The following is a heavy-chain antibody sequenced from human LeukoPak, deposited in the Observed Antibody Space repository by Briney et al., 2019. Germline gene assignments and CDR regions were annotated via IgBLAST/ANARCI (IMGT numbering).Heavy chain of an antibody. D-gene: IGHD6-19*01. CDR3: TRIPTVAGDGRFDY. CDR1: GYTFTGYY. Sequence: VASVKVSCKASGYTFTGYYIHLVRQAPEQGLEWMGWINPNTGGTHYAQRFQGRVTMTRYTSISTAYMELSSLRSDDTAVYYCTRIPTVAGDGRFDYWGQGTQVTVSS. J-gene: IGHJ4*02. CDR2: INPNTGGT. V-gene: IGHV1-2*02.